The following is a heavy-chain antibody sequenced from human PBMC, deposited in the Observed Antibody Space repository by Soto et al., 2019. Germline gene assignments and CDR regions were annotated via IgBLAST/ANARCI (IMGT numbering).Heavy chain of an antibody. D-gene: IGHD3-10*01. V-gene: IGHV4-59*01. CDR3: EGADMVRGVSALDH. CDR2: ISYSGST. CDR1: GATISSYR. J-gene: IGHJ4*02. Sequence: SETLSLTCTVSGATISSYRWSWIRQPPGKGLEWIGYISYSGSTNYNPSLKSRVTISVDTSKKQFSLKLRSVTAADTAVYYCEGADMVRGVSALDHWGQGQMVTVS.